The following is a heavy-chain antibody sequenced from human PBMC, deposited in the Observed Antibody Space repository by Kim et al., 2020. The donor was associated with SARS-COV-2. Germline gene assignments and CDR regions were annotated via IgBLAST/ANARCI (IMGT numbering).Heavy chain of an antibody. D-gene: IGHD1-1*01. CDR3: TRIPGTTLPFCVAFDV. CDR2: IRSRVYSYAT. J-gene: IGHJ3*01. V-gene: IGHV3-73*01. CDR1: GFTFSDSP. Sequence: GGSLRLSCAASGFTFSDSPIHWVRQASGKGLEWVGRIRSRVYSYATSYAASVKGRFTISRDDSESTAYLQMNSLKTADTSVYYCTRIPGTTLPFCVAFDV.